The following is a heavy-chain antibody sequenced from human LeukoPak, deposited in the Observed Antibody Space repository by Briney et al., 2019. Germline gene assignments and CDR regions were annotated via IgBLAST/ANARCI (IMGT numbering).Heavy chain of an antibody. CDR3: AKGWWDPSNWFDP. D-gene: IGHD2-15*01. J-gene: IGHJ5*02. Sequence: SETLSLTCTVSGGSISSSSYYWGWIRQPPGKGLEWIGSIYHSGSTYYNPSLKSRVTISVDTSKNQFSLKLSSVTAADTAVYYCAKGWWDPSNWFDPWGQGTLVTVSS. CDR2: IYHSGST. V-gene: IGHV4-39*07. CDR1: GGSISSSSYY.